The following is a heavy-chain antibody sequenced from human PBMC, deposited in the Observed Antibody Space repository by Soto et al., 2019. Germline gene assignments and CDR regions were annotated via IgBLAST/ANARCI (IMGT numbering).Heavy chain of an antibody. CDR2: IYSGGDT. CDR3: ASRRWSTVDWYLDL. V-gene: IGHV3-53*01. D-gene: IGHD2-15*01. CDR1: GFTVSSKY. J-gene: IGHJ2*01. Sequence: EVQLVESGGGLIQPGGSLRLSCAASGFTVSSKYMSWVRQARGKGLEWVSVIYSGGDTYYADSVKGRFTISRDNSKNTLYLQMNSLRAEDTGVYYCASRRWSTVDWYLDLGGRGTLVTVSS.